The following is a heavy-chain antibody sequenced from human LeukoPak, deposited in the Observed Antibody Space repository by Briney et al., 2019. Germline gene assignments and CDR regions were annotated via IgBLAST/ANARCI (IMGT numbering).Heavy chain of an antibody. CDR2: INPNSGGT. V-gene: IGHV1-2*02. D-gene: IGHD3-10*01. Sequence: GASVKVSCKASGYTFTGYYMHWVRQAPGQGLEWMGWINPNSGGTNYAQKFQGRVTMTRDTSISTAYMELSRLRSDDTAVYYCARVKGYYYGSGSYIDYWGQGTLVTVSS. J-gene: IGHJ4*02. CDR1: GYTFTGYY. CDR3: ARVKGYYYGSGSYIDY.